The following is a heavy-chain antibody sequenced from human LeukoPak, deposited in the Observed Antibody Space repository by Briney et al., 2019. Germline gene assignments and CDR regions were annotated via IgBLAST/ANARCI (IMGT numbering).Heavy chain of an antibody. J-gene: IGHJ1*01. Sequence: GFLRLSCAASGFTVNSNYMRWGRQASRKGVGVVSVIYSGGSTYYADSVKGRFTISRDNSKNTLYLQMNSLRAEDTAVYYCARDGWELSQYFQHWGQGTLVTVSS. CDR2: IYSGGST. CDR3: ARDGWELSQYFQH. D-gene: IGHD1-26*01. CDR1: GFTVNSNY. V-gene: IGHV3-53*01.